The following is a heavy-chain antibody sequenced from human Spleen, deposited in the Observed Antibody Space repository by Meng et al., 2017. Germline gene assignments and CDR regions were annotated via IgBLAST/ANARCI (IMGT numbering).Heavy chain of an antibody. D-gene: IGHD2-15*01. CDR2: TYYRSRWYK. V-gene: IGHV6-1*01. J-gene: IGHJ4*01. CDR3: ARGTATLDF. CDR1: GDSVSSNSVA. Sequence: QVRLQQYGAGLVKPSQTLPLTCAISGDSVSSNSVAWNWIRQSPSRGLEWLGRTYYRSRWYKDYAVSVKSRITINPDTSKNEFSLQLNSVTPEDTAVYFCARGTATLDFWGHGTLVTVSS.